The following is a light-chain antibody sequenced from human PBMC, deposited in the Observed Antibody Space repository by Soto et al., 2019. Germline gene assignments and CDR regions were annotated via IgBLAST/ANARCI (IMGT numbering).Light chain of an antibody. J-gene: IGKJ4*01. Sequence: DIQITQSPSPLSASVRDRVTITCRASQSISSWLAWYQQKPGKAPKLLIYDASSLESGVPSRFSGSGSGTEFTLTISSLQPDDFATYYCQQYNSYSLTFGGGTKVDIK. CDR2: DAS. V-gene: IGKV1-5*01. CDR1: QSISSW. CDR3: QQYNSYSLT.